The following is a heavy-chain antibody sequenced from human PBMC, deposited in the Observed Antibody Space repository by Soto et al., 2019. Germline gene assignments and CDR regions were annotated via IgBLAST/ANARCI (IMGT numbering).Heavy chain of an antibody. Sequence: GGALRLSCAASGFTFGSYAMSWVRQAPGKGLEWVSAIRGSGGSTYYADSAKRRFTISRDNPKNTLYLQMNSLRAEDTAVYYCARPRTQYSGYDVFDYWGQGTLVTVSS. V-gene: IGHV3-23*01. CDR1: GFTFGSYA. D-gene: IGHD5-12*01. CDR3: ARPRTQYSGYDVFDY. J-gene: IGHJ4*02. CDR2: IRGSGGST.